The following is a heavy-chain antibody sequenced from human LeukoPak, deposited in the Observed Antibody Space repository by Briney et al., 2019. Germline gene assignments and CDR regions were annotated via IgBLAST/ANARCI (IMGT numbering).Heavy chain of an antibody. Sequence: GGSLRLSCAASGFTVGSNYMSWVRQAPGKGLERVSVIYSGGSTYYADSVKGRFTISRDNSKNTLHLQMNSLRAEDTAVYFCASLPLYSYGSGTYYEWGQGTLVTVSS. CDR2: IYSGGST. CDR1: GFTVGSNY. V-gene: IGHV3-66*01. D-gene: IGHD3-10*01. J-gene: IGHJ4*02. CDR3: ASLPLYSYGSGTYYE.